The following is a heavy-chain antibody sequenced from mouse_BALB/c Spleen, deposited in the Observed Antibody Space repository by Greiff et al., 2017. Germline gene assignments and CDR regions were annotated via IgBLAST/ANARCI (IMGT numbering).Heavy chain of an antibody. J-gene: IGHJ2*01. Sequence: EVHLVESGGGLVKPGGSLKLSCAASGFTFSSYAMSWVRQTPEKRLEWVASISSGGSTYYPDSVKGRFTISRDNARNILYLQMSSLRSEDTAMYYCARTRSLYDGYSLYYLDYWGQGTTLTVSS. CDR3: ARTRSLYDGYSLYYLDY. V-gene: IGHV5-6-5*01. CDR2: ISSGGST. D-gene: IGHD2-3*01. CDR1: GFTFSSYA.